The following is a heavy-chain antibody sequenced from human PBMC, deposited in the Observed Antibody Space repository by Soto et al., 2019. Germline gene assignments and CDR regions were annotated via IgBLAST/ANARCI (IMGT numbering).Heavy chain of an antibody. J-gene: IGHJ6*03. D-gene: IGHD6-13*01. CDR3: ARKGAAASYAHYYMDV. Sequence: QVLLQESGPGLVKPSETLSLTCTVSGGSISPYYWSWIRQSPGKGLEWIGYVYYAGNTNYNPSLESRGTISVDASRNQFSLKLTSLTAADTAVYYCARKGAAASYAHYYMDVWGSGTTVTVSS. V-gene: IGHV4-59*01. CDR1: GGSISPYY. CDR2: VYYAGNT.